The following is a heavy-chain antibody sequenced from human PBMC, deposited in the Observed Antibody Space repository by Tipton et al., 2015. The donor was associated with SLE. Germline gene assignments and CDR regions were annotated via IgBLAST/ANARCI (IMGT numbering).Heavy chain of an antibody. CDR3: ATHDGADY. CDR2: IYYKGA. D-gene: IGHD1-1*01. J-gene: IGHJ4*02. Sequence: TLSLTCAVSGYSISSGYYWGWIRQPPGKGLEWIGSIYYKGAYYDPSLKNRVTIFVDTCKNQFSLKMNPVTAADTAVYYCATHDGADYWGQGTPVTVSS. V-gene: IGHV4-38-2*01. CDR1: GYSISSGYY.